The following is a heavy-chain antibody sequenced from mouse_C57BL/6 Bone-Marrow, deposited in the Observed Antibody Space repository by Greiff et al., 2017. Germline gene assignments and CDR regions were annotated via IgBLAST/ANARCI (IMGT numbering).Heavy chain of an antibody. J-gene: IGHJ4*01. Sequence: EVQLVESGGGLVQSGRSLRLSCATSGFTFSDFYMEWVRQAPGKGLEWIAASRNKANDYTTEYSASVKGRFIVSRDTSQSILYLQMNALRAEDTAIYYCARGGLSNYGYAMDYWGQGTSVTVSS. D-gene: IGHD2-5*01. V-gene: IGHV7-1*01. CDR1: GFTFSDFY. CDR2: SRNKANDYTT. CDR3: ARGGLSNYGYAMDY.